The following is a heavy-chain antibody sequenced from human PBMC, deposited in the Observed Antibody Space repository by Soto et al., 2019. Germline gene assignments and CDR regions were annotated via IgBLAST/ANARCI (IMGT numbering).Heavy chain of an antibody. J-gene: IGHJ6*02. Sequence: SETLSLTCTVSGGSIRSYFWSWIRQAPGKGLEWIGYISNIGFTRYNPSLKSRVSISVDTSKNQFSLKLTSVTAADTAVYYCTTQGFGGLHGLVDFWGQGTTVTVSS. CDR2: ISNIGFT. D-gene: IGHD3-10*01. CDR1: GGSIRSYF. CDR3: TTQGFGGLHGLVDF. V-gene: IGHV4-59*08.